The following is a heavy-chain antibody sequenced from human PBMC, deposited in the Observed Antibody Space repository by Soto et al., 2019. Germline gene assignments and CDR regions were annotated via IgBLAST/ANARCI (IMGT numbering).Heavy chain of an antibody. J-gene: IGHJ1*01. V-gene: IGHV3-15*07. Sequence: EVQLVQSGGGLVKPGGSLRLSCAASDSTFNNAWMNWVRQAPGKGLEWVGRIRSEADGGTPDYAAPVKGRFTISRDDSKNTFYLQMNSLKTEDTAVYYCTTLYLAAHCGGDCKWGQGTLVTVSS. D-gene: IGHD2-21*02. CDR3: TTLYLAAHCGGDCK. CDR1: DSTFNNAW. CDR2: IRSEADGGTP.